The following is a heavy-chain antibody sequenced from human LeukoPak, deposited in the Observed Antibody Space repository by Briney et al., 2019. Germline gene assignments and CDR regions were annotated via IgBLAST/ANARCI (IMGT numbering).Heavy chain of an antibody. CDR3: ARERIYSHYYMDV. Sequence: GGSLRLSCAASGFTFNDYSMNWVRQAPGKGLEWLAFVSGHSTAIYHADSVKGRFTISRDNAKKTVLLHMNSLRPEDTAVYYCARERIYSHYYMDVWGTGTTVTVSS. CDR1: GFTFNDYS. CDR2: VSGHSTAI. J-gene: IGHJ6*03. V-gene: IGHV3-48*04. D-gene: IGHD5-18*01.